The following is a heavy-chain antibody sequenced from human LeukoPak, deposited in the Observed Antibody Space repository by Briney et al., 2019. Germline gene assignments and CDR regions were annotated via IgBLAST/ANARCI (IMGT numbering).Heavy chain of an antibody. D-gene: IGHD3-22*01. J-gene: IGHJ4*02. V-gene: IGHV3-23*01. CDR2: ISGSGGST. CDR1: GFTFSSYA. Sequence: GGSLRLSCAASGFTFSSYAMNWVRQAPGKGLEWVSSISGSGGSTYYADSAKGRFTISRDNSKNTLYLQMNSLRAEDTAVYYCAKVVGYYDGWGQGTLVTVSS. CDR3: AKVVGYYDG.